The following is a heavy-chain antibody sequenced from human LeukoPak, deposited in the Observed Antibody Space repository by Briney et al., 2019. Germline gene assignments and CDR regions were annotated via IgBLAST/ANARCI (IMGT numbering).Heavy chain of an antibody. CDR1: GGTFSSYA. V-gene: IGHV1-69*04. CDR2: IIPIFGIA. CDR3: ARERGIVVVPAATPNWFDP. J-gene: IGHJ5*02. Sequence: GSSVKVSCKASGGTFSSYAISWVRQAPGQGLEWMGRIIPIFGIANYAQKFQGRVTITADKSTSTAYMEQSSLRSEDTAVYYCARERGIVVVPAATPNWFDPWGQGTLVTVSS. D-gene: IGHD2-2*01.